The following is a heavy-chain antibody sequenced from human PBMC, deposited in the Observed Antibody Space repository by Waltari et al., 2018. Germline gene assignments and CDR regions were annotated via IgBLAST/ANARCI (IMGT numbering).Heavy chain of an antibody. Sequence: QVQLVQSVAEVKKHGASVKVSCKASGYTFTSSDINWVRQANGQGLEWMVWMNPNSGNTGYAQKFQGRVTMTRNTSISTAYMELSSLRSEDTAVYYCARRGRGIFGVQYYFDYWGQGTLVTVSS. D-gene: IGHD3-3*01. CDR3: ARRGRGIFGVQYYFDY. J-gene: IGHJ4*02. CDR2: MNPNSGNT. CDR1: GYTFTSSD. V-gene: IGHV1-8*01.